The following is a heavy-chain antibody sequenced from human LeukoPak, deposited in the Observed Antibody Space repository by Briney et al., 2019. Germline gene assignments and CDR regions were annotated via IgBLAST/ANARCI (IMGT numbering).Heavy chain of an antibody. Sequence: KASETLSLTCTVSGGSISSGGYYWSWIRQHPGKGLEWIGYIYYSGSTYYNPSLKSRVTISVDTSKNQFSLKLSSVTAADTAVYYCAREVVVINGLFDYWGQGTLVTVSS. J-gene: IGHJ4*02. CDR2: IYYSGST. CDR1: GGSISSGGYY. CDR3: AREVVVINGLFDY. D-gene: IGHD3-22*01. V-gene: IGHV4-31*03.